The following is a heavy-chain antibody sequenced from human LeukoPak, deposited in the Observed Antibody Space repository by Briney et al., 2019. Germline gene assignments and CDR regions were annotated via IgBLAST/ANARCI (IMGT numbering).Heavy chain of an antibody. CDR1: GYTFTSFG. Sequence: GASVKVSCKASGYTFTSFGISWVRQAPGQGLEWMGWISAYNGNPTYAQKVQGRVAVTTDTSTSTAYMELRRLTSDDTAVYFCARAGQGYYYDTSAYYYDYWGQGTLVTVSS. CDR2: ISAYNGNP. J-gene: IGHJ4*02. CDR3: ARAGQGYYYDTSAYYYDY. D-gene: IGHD3-22*01. V-gene: IGHV1-18*01.